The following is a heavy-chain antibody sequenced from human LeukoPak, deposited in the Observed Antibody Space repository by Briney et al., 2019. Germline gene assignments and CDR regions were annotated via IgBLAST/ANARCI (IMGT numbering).Heavy chain of an antibody. CDR2: IIPILGIA. CDR1: GGTFSSYA. V-gene: IGHV1-69*04. CDR3: ARGIAARRAYYYYMDV. D-gene: IGHD6-6*01. J-gene: IGHJ6*03. Sequence: SVKVSCKASGGTFSSYAISWVRQAPGQGLEWMGRIIPILGIANYAQKFQGRVTITADKSTSTAYMELSSLRSEDTAVYYCARGIAARRAYYYYMDVWGKGTTVTVSS.